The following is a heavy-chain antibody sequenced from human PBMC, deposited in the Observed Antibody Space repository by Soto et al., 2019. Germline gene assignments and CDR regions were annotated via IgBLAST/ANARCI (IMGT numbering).Heavy chain of an antibody. D-gene: IGHD3-22*01. CDR2: ISGSGGST. J-gene: IGHJ1*01. CDR1: GFTFSSYA. Sequence: EVQLLESGGGLVQPGGSLRLSCAASGFTFSSYAMSWVRQAPGKGLEWVSAISGSGGSTYYADSVKGRFTISRDNSKNTLYLQMNSLRAEDTAVYYCAKDPITMIVVVANEHFQHWGQGTLVTVSS. V-gene: IGHV3-23*01. CDR3: AKDPITMIVVVANEHFQH.